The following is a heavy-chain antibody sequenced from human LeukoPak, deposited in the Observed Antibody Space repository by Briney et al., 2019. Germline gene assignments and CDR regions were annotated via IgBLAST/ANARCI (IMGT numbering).Heavy chain of an antibody. J-gene: IGHJ4*02. V-gene: IGHV3-30*04. Sequence: GGSLRLSCAASGFTFSNYAMHWVRQAPGKGLEWVAVISFDRSDKYYADSVKGRFTISRDNSKNTLYLQMNSLRAEDTAVYYCARSGLIRFDYWGQGTLVTVSS. CDR2: ISFDRSDK. CDR3: ARSGLIRFDY. CDR1: GFTFSNYA. D-gene: IGHD2-15*01.